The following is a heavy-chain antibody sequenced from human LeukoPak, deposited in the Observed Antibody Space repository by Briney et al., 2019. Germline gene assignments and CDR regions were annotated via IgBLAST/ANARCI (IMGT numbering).Heavy chain of an antibody. CDR2: ISSSASNK. CDR1: GFTFSSYE. V-gene: IGHV3-48*03. CDR3: ARDQRCSSMSCYRSSFYGMDV. J-gene: IGHJ6*02. D-gene: IGHD2-2*01. Sequence: PGGSLRLSCAASGFTFSSYEMKWVRQAPGKGLEWVSYISSSASNKYYADSVKGRFTISRDNAKNSLYLQMNSLRAEDTAVYYCARDQRCSSMSCYRSSFYGMDVWGQGTTVTVSS.